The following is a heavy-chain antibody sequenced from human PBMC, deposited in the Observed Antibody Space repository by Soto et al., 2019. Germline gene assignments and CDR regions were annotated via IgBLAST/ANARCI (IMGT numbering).Heavy chain of an antibody. CDR3: AKPIVATITDGLYYFDY. Sequence: GSLRLSCAASGFTFSNYAMSWVRQAPGKGLEWVSAISGSGGGTYYADSVKGRFTISRDNSKNTVYLQMNSLRAEDTAVYYCAKPIVATITDGLYYFDYWGQGP. D-gene: IGHD5-12*01. V-gene: IGHV3-23*01. CDR2: ISGSGGGT. J-gene: IGHJ4*02. CDR1: GFTFSNYA.